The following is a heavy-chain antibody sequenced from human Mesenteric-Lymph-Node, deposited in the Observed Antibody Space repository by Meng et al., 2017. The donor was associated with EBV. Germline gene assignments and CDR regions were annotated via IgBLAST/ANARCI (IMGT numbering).Heavy chain of an antibody. CDR1: GASFSGYS. CDR2: IHHSETA. CDR3: ARQGYCRTTTCSTWFDP. J-gene: IGHJ5*02. V-gene: IGHV4-34*01. Sequence: QVQLQQWGAGLLKPSETLSLTCVISGASFSGYSWNWIRQAPGKGLEWIGKIHHSETADYNPSLEDRVIISADTSKNQFSLKLTSVTAADTAVYYCARQGYCRTTTCSTWFDPWGQGTLVTVSS. D-gene: IGHD2-2*01.